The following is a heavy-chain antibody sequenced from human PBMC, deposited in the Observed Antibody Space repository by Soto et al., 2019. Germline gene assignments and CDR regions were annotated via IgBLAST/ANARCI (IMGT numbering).Heavy chain of an antibody. V-gene: IGHV3-21*01. Sequence: EVQLVESGGGLVKPGGSLRLSCAASGFTFSSYSMNWVRQAPGKGLEWVSSISSSSSYIYYADSVKGRFTISRDNAKNSLYLQMNSLRAEYTAVYYCARDIVVVVAANDAFDIWGQGTMVTVSS. J-gene: IGHJ3*02. CDR1: GFTFSSYS. CDR3: ARDIVVVVAANDAFDI. CDR2: ISSSSSYI. D-gene: IGHD2-15*01.